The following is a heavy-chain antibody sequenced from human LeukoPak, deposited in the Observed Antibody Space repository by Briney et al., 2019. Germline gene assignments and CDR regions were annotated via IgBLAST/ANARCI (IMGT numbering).Heavy chain of an antibody. CDR2: INHSGST. D-gene: IGHD6-13*01. J-gene: IGHJ4*02. CDR3: AREARSWTEDY. V-gene: IGHV4-34*01. CDR1: GGSFSGYY. Sequence: NPSETLSHTCAVYGGSFSGYYWSWIRQPPGKGLEWIGEINHSGSTNYNPSLKSRVTISVDASKNQFSLKLSSVTAADTAVYYCAREARSWTEDYWGQGTLVTVSS.